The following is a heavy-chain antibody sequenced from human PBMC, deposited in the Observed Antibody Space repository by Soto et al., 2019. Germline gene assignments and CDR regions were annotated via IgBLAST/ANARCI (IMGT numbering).Heavy chain of an antibody. CDR2: INPADSDT. J-gene: IGHJ4*02. Sequence: RGESLKISCKGSGYSFTNYWIGWVRQMPGKGLERMGIINPADSDTRYSPSFQGQVTVSVDKSISTAYLQRGSLKASDTAMYYCVRPDSTGYYSHWGQGTPVTVYS. CDR3: VRPDSTGYYSH. CDR1: GYSFTNYW. V-gene: IGHV5-51*01. D-gene: IGHD3-9*01.